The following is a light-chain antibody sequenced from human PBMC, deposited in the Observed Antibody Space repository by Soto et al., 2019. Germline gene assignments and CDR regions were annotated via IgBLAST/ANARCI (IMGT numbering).Light chain of an antibody. CDR1: QSLNND. CDR3: LQPNNYPRT. V-gene: IGKV1-5*01. CDR2: DAS. Sequence: EIKMTMSPSAVSASVEDRVTITCRASQSLNNDLAWYQQKPGKAPNLLIYDASTLQSGVPSRFSGSGSGTEFTFTISSLQPEDLATYYWLQPNNYPRTFAQGTKVDIK. J-gene: IGKJ1*01.